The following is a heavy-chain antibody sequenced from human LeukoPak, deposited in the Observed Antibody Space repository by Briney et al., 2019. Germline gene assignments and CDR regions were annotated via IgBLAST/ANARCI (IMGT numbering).Heavy chain of an antibody. J-gene: IGHJ4*02. CDR3: VRGVAGSDY. D-gene: IGHD6-19*01. V-gene: IGHV3-13*01. Sequence: GGSLRLSCAASGFTFSSYDMHWVRQPIGKSLEWVSAIGVAGDTYYPGSVKGRFTISRENAKNSLYLQMDSLRAGDTAVYYCVRGVAGSDYWGQGTLVTVSS. CDR2: IGVAGDT. CDR1: GFTFSSYD.